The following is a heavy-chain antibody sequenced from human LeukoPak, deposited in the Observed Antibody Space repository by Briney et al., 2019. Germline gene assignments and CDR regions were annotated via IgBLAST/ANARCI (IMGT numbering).Heavy chain of an antibody. CDR3: AKRTDVLTGYYNA. V-gene: IGHV3-23*01. D-gene: IGHD3-9*01. Sequence: PGGSLRLSCAASGFTFSNYAMSWVRQAPGKGLEWVSDVSGSSTRTHYADSVKGRFTISRDNSKNTLYLQMNSLRGDDTAVYYCAKRTDVLTGYYNAWGLGALVTVSS. CDR2: VSGSSTRT. J-gene: IGHJ5*02. CDR1: GFTFSNYA.